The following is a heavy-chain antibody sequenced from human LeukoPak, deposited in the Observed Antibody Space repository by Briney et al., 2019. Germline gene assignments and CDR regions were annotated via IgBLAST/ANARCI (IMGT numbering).Heavy chain of an antibody. CDR2: IWYDGSKE. D-gene: IGHD2-2*01. V-gene: IGHV3-33*01. J-gene: IGHJ4*02. Sequence: GRSLGLSCAASGSIFGSYGMHWVRQAPGKGLEWVVVIWYDGSKEFYADSVKGRFTISRDNSKNRLSLQMNSLRAEDTAMYYCVGASAEGYFDSWGQGTLVTVSA. CDR1: GSIFGSYG. CDR3: VGASAEGYFDS.